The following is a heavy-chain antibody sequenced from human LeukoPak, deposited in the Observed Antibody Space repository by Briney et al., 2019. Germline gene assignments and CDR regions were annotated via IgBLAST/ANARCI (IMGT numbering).Heavy chain of an antibody. CDR3: VKESSGGTLNWFDP. Sequence: GGSLRLSCAASGFSFHTYAMSWVRQAPGKGLEWVSDISTSGGTTNYADSVKGRFTISRDNSKNTLYLQMNSLRAEDTAVYYCVKESSGGTLNWFDPWGQGTLVTVSS. V-gene: IGHV3-23*01. J-gene: IGHJ5*02. D-gene: IGHD2-15*01. CDR1: GFSFHTYA. CDR2: ISTSGGTT.